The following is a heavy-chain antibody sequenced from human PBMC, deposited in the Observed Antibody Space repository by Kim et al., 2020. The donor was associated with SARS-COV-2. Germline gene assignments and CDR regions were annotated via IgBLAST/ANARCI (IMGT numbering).Heavy chain of an antibody. CDR1: GFTFSSYG. Sequence: GGSLRLSCAASGFTFSSYGMHWVRQAPGKGLEWVAVISYDGSNKYYADSVKGRFTISRDNSKNTLYLQMNSLRAEDTAVYYCARGVVEDWYFDLWGRGTLVTVSS. D-gene: IGHD2-15*01. CDR2: ISYDGSNK. CDR3: ARGVVEDWYFDL. V-gene: IGHV3-33*05. J-gene: IGHJ2*01.